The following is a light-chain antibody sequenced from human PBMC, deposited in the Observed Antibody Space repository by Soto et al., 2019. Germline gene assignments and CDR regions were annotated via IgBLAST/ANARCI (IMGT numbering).Light chain of an antibody. CDR2: EVR. Sequence: QSVLTQPASVSGSPGQSITISCAGTMRDVGAYNLVSWYQQHPGRAPQLIIYEVRNRPSGISNRFSGSKSGNTASLTISGLQAEDESNYYCSSYTTINTVIFGGGTKLTVL. CDR3: SSYTTINTVI. J-gene: IGLJ2*01. V-gene: IGLV2-14*01. CDR1: MRDVGAYNL.